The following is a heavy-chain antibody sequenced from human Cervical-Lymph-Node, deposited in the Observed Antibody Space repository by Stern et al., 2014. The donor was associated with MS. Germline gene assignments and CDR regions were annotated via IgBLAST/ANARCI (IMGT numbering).Heavy chain of an antibody. V-gene: IGHV1-18*01. J-gene: IGHJ4*02. CDR3: ARTYVRAFDY. CDR1: GYTFTNYG. D-gene: IGHD3-16*01. Sequence: QVQLVQSGSEVKKPGASVKVSCKASGYTFTNYGITWVRQAPGRGLEWMGWISAYNGDKNYAQNLQGRVTMTTDTSMTTAYMELRSLRSDDTAVYYCARTYVRAFDYWGQGSLVTVSS. CDR2: ISAYNGDK.